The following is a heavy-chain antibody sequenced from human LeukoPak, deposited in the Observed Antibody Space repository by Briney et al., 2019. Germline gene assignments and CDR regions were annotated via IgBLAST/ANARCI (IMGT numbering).Heavy chain of an antibody. CDR2: INHSGST. CDR3: ARASYVWGSYRTFDY. CDR1: GGSFSGYY. V-gene: IGHV4-34*01. J-gene: IGHJ4*02. D-gene: IGHD3-16*02. Sequence: PSETLSLTCAVNGGSFSGYYWSWIRQPPGKGLEWIGEINHSGSTNYNPSLKSRVTISVDTSKNQFSLKLSSVTAADTAAYYCARASYVWGSYRTFDYWGQGTLVTVSS.